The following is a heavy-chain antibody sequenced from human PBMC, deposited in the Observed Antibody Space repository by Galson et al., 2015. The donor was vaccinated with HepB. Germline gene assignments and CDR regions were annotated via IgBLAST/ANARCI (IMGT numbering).Heavy chain of an antibody. D-gene: IGHD5-18*01. Sequence: SLRLSCAASGFTFSNYGMSWVRQAPGKGLEWVSAISGSGGSTNYADSVKGRFTISRDNSKNTLYLQMNSLRAEDTAVYYCAKEYSYGYWYFDLWGRGTLVTVSS. CDR2: ISGSGGST. V-gene: IGHV3-23*01. CDR3: AKEYSYGYWYFDL. J-gene: IGHJ2*01. CDR1: GFTFSNYG.